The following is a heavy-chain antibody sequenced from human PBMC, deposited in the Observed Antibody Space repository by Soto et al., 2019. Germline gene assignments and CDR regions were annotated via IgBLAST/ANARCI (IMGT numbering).Heavy chain of an antibody. CDR3: AIDLKTLAPDYYYYGWDV. D-gene: IGHD1-1*01. Sequence: ASVKVSCKASGYSFTSYYMHWVRQAPGQGLEWMGLVNPNGGKTTYAQKLQGRVTLTRDTSTSTVYMELSSLRSEDTAVYYCAIDLKTLAPDYYYYGWDVWGQGTTVTVS. CDR2: VNPNGGKT. CDR1: GYSFTSYY. V-gene: IGHV1-46*01. J-gene: IGHJ6*01.